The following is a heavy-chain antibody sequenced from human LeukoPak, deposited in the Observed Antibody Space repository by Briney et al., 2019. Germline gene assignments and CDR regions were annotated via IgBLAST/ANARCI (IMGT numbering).Heavy chain of an antibody. Sequence: SETLSLTCTVSGGSISSSSYYWGLDPPALGKGLEWIGSIYYSGSTYYNPSLKSRVTISVDTSKNQFSLKLSSVTAADTAVYYCARHSPPERYSSGWYGSSLFDYWGQGTLVTVSS. CDR1: GGSISSSSYY. V-gene: IGHV4-39*01. D-gene: IGHD6-19*01. J-gene: IGHJ4*02. CDR3: ARHSPPERYSSGWYGSSLFDY. CDR2: IYYSGST.